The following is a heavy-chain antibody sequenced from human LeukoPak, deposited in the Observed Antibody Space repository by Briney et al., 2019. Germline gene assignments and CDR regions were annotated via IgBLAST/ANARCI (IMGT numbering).Heavy chain of an antibody. Sequence: SETLSLTCTVSGGSISSGGYYWSWIRQPPGKGLEWIGYIYHSGSTYYNPSLKSRVTISVDRSKNQFSLKLSSVTAADTAVYYCARTHVVRGVNPTYYFDYWGQGTLVTVSS. CDR2: IYHSGST. D-gene: IGHD3-10*01. CDR1: GGSISSGGYY. V-gene: IGHV4-30-2*01. CDR3: ARTHVVRGVNPTYYFDY. J-gene: IGHJ4*02.